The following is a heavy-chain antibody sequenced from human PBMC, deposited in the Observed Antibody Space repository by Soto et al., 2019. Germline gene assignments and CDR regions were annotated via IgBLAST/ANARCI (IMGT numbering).Heavy chain of an antibody. CDR2: ISYDGTKI. J-gene: IGHJ4*02. CDR3: ARGGIAAAGTRRYYFDY. V-gene: IGHV3-30-3*01. CDR1: GFTFSTYA. Sequence: QVQMVESGGGVVQPGRSLRLSCTASGFTFSTYAMHWVRQAPGKGLEWVAVISYDGTKIYYADSVKGRFTISRDNSNNTLSLQMNSLRVEDTAVYYCARGGIAAAGTRRYYFDYWGQGTLVTASS. D-gene: IGHD6-13*01.